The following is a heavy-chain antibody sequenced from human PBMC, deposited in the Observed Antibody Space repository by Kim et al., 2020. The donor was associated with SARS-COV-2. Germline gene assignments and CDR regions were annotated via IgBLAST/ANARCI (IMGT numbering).Heavy chain of an antibody. J-gene: IGHJ2*01. D-gene: IGHD2-8*01. Sequence: SETLSLTCTVSGGSISTYFWSWIRQPPGKGLEWIGYIHYSGTTTYNPSLKSRVTISVDTSKNQFSLKLTSVTAADTAVYYCVRHGCTSGSCAHPWHVDLWGRGTLVTVSS. CDR1: GGSISTYF. V-gene: IGHV4-59*08. CDR3: VRHGCTSGSCAHPWHVDL. CDR2: IHYSGTT.